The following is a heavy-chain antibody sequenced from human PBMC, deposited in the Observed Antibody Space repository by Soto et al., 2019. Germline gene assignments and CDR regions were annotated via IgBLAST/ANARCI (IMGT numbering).Heavy chain of an antibody. Sequence: PGGSLRLSCAASVFTFSSYCMSWVRQAPGKGLEWVANIKQDGSEKYYVDSVKGRFTISRDNAKNSLYLQMNSLRAEDTAVYYCARDPSVVVVAATPYYYYGMDVWGQGTTVTVSS. CDR3: ARDPSVVVVAATPYYYYGMDV. V-gene: IGHV3-7*01. J-gene: IGHJ6*02. D-gene: IGHD2-15*01. CDR1: VFTFSSYC. CDR2: IKQDGSEK.